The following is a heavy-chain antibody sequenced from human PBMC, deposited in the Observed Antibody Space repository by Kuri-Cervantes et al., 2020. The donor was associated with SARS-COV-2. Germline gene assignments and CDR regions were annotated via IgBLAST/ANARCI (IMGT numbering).Heavy chain of an antibody. CDR1: GGTFSSYT. J-gene: IGHJ6*03. CDR3: VRDIIVVVPGALYMDV. CDR2: IIPIFGTA. Sequence: SVKVSCKASGGTFSSYTISWVRQAPGQGLEWMGGIIPIFGTANYAQKFQGRVTITADKSTSTAYMELRSLRSDDTAMYYCVRDIIVVVPGALYMDVWGKGTTVTVSS. D-gene: IGHD2-2*01. V-gene: IGHV1-69*06.